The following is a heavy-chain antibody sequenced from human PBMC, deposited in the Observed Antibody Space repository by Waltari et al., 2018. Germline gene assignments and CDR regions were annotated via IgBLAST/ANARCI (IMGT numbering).Heavy chain of an antibody. CDR1: GYSFTSYW. Sequence: EVQLVQSGAEVKKPGESLKISCKGSGYSFTSYWIGWVRQIPGKGLEWMGIIYPGDSDTRYSPSFQGQVTISADKSISTAYLQWSSLKASDTAMYYCARQATGGSYYELRGVFDYWGQGTLVTVSS. CDR2: IYPGDSDT. CDR3: ARQATGGSYYELRGVFDY. J-gene: IGHJ4*02. V-gene: IGHV5-51*01. D-gene: IGHD1-26*01.